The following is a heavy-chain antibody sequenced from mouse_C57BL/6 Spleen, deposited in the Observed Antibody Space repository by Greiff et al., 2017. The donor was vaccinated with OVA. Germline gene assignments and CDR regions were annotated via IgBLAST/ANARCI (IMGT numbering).Heavy chain of an antibody. J-gene: IGHJ3*01. D-gene: IGHD1-1*01. CDR1: GYSITSGYY. CDR2: ISYDGSN. Sequence: EVQLQESGPGLVKPSQSLSLTCSVTGYSITSGYYWNWIRQFPGNKLEWMGYISYDGSNNYNPSLKNRISITRDTSKNQFFLKLNSVTTEDTATYYCARDLDNYYGSSLAWFAYWGQGTLVTVSA. CDR3: ARDLDNYYGSSLAWFAY. V-gene: IGHV3-6*01.